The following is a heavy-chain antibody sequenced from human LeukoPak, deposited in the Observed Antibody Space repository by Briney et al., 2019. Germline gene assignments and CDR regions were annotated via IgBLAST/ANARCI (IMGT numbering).Heavy chain of an antibody. CDR1: GGSISSYY. D-gene: IGHD2-15*01. CDR2: IYYSGST. Sequence: SETLSLTCTVSGGSISSYYWGWIRQPPGKGLEWIGSIYYSGSTYYNPSLKSRVTISVDTSKNQFSLKLSSVTAADTAVYYCASPLAATSPNDYWGQGTLVTVSS. J-gene: IGHJ4*02. CDR3: ASPLAATSPNDY. V-gene: IGHV4-39*07.